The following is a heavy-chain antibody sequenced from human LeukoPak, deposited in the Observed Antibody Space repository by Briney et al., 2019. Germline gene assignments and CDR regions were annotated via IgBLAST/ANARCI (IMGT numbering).Heavy chain of an antibody. CDR2: IYYSGNT. CDR3: ARDHAMIARGNWFDP. D-gene: IGHD3-22*01. J-gene: IGHJ5*02. Sequence: KTSETLSLTCTVSGGSISSGDYYWSWIRRPPGKGLEWIGYIYYSGNTYYNPSLKSRVTISVDTSKNQFSLKLSSVTAADTAVYYCARDHAMIARGNWFDPWGQGTLVTVSS. V-gene: IGHV4-30-4*01. CDR1: GGSISSGDYY.